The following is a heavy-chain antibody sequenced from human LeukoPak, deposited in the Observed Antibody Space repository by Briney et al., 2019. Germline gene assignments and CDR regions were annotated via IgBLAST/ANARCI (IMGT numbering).Heavy chain of an antibody. CDR1: GEPFSGYY. D-gene: IGHD6-13*01. V-gene: IGHV4-34*01. CDR3: ARLRRRNSSYYYYGMDV. Sequence: PSETLSLTCGVSGEPFSGYYWGWIRQPPGKGLELIGEINRSGNTDYNPSLKSRVSISIDTSKNQFSLKMISVTAADTAVYYCARLRRRNSSYYYYGMDVWGQGTTVTVSS. J-gene: IGHJ6*02. CDR2: INRSGNT.